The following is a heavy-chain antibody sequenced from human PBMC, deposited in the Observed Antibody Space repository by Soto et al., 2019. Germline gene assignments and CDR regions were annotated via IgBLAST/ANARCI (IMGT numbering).Heavy chain of an antibody. CDR1: GFTFSSYG. V-gene: IGHV3-33*01. J-gene: IGHJ6*02. CDR3: ARGHVPAAMGYYYGMDV. CDR2: IWYDGSNK. D-gene: IGHD2-2*01. Sequence: QVQLVESGGGVVQPGRSLRLSCAASGFTFSSYGMHWVRQAPGKGLEWVAVIWYDGSNKYYADSVKGRFTISRDNSKNTLYLQMNSLRAEDTAVYYCARGHVPAAMGYYYGMDVWGQGTTVTVSS.